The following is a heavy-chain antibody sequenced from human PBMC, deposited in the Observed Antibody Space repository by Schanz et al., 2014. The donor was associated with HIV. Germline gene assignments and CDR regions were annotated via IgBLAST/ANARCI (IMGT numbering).Heavy chain of an antibody. D-gene: IGHD4-4*01. Sequence: EVQLVESGGGLVQPGRSLRLSCAVSGFTFDDYAMHWVRQAPGKGLEWVSGINNDGSSTSYADSVKGRFTISRDNAKNTLYLQMNSLRVEDTAVYYCARETVNYYYGMDVWGQGTTVTVSS. V-gene: IGHV3-9*01. CDR3: ARETVNYYYGMDV. CDR1: GFTFDDYA. CDR2: INNDGSST. J-gene: IGHJ6*02.